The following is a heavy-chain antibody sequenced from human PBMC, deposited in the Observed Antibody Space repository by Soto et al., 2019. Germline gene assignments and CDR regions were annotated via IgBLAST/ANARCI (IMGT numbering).Heavy chain of an antibody. J-gene: IGHJ4*02. CDR3: VRVRDYSASEPL. D-gene: IGHD3-10*01. CDR1: GFTFSSYY. CDR2: VNGDGSIT. Sequence: GWSLRLSCVASGFTFSSYYMHWVRQVPGKGLEWVSHVNGDGSITVYADSVRGRFTISRDNAKNTVYMQMNSLTVEDTAVYYCVRVRDYSASEPLWGQGTLVTVSS. V-gene: IGHV3-74*01.